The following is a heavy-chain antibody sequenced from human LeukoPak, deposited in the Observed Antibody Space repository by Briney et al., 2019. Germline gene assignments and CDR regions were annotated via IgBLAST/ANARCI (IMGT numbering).Heavy chain of an antibody. V-gene: IGHV3-23*01. CDR3: AEQVSDYDSSTHYYY. D-gene: IGHD3-22*01. CDR2: IRMVGATT. CDR1: GFTFSSYA. J-gene: IGHJ4*02. Sequence: GGSLTLSCAASGFTFSSYAMSWVRQPPGKGLDWVSDIRMVGATTYYAHSLKGPFIMSRDNSKNTLYLQMNSLRAEDTAVYYCAEQVSDYDSSTHYYYWGEGALVS.